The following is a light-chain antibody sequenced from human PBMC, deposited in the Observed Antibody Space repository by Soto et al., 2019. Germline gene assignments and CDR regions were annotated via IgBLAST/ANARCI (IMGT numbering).Light chain of an antibody. J-gene: IGKJ1*01. CDR3: QQYYTTPVT. CDR1: QTVLYSSNY. Sequence: DIVMTQSPDSLAVSLGARATINCKSSQTVLYSSNYLAWYQQKPGQPPKLLIYWSSTRESGVPDRFSCSGSGTDFTLTISSLQAEDVAVYYCQQYYTTPVTFGQGTNVEIK. CDR2: WSS. V-gene: IGKV4-1*01.